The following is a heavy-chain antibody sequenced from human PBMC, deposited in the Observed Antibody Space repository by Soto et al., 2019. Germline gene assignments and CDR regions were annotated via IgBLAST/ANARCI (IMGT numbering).Heavy chain of an antibody. D-gene: IGHD3-10*01. CDR3: GGITRKTSVDTYAF. J-gene: IGHJ3*01. CDR2: VTSDGSNK. Sequence: QVQLVESGGGVVQPGRSLRLSCAASGFTFSTYALHWFRQAPGKGLEWVATVTSDGSNKYHADSVEGRFTISRDDSKNTLYLQLNSVRAEDTAVYYCGGITRKTSVDTYAFRGQGTMVTVSS. CDR1: GFTFSTYA. V-gene: IGHV3-30-3*01.